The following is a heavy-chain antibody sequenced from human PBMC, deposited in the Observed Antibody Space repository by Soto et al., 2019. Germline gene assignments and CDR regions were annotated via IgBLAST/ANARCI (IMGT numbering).Heavy chain of an antibody. V-gene: IGHV5-10-1*01. CDR1: GYSFTSYW. J-gene: IGHJ6*02. CDR3: ARAPQGDTGYGMDV. CDR2: IDPSDSYT. Sequence: GESLKISCKGSGYSFTSYWISWVHQMPGKGLEWMGRIDPSDSYTNYSPSFQGHVTISADKSISTAYPQWSSLKASDTAMYYCARAPQGDTGYGMDVWGQGTTVTVSS. D-gene: IGHD2-8*02.